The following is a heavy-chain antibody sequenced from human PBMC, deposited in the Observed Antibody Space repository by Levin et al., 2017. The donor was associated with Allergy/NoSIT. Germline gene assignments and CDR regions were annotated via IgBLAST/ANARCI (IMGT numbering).Heavy chain of an antibody. CDR1: GFTIDGYA. CDR3: ARDMSDYFYVMDV. V-gene: IGHV3-9*01. D-gene: IGHD3-3*01. Sequence: GGSLRLSCVASGFTIDGYAMHWVRQAPGKGLEWVSGISSNTDSIGYADSVKGRFTISRDNAKNSLYLQMDSLRAEDTALYYCARDMSDYFYVMDVWGQGTTVTVSS. CDR2: ISSNTDSI. J-gene: IGHJ6*02.